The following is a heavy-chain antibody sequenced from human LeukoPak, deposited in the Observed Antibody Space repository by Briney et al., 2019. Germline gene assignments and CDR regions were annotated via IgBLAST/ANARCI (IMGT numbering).Heavy chain of an antibody. D-gene: IGHD3-22*01. CDR2: IYYSGST. Sequence: SETLSLTCTVSGGSISSYYWGWIRQPPGKGLEWIGSIYYSGSTYYNPSLKSRVTISVDTSKNQFSLKLSSVTAADTAVYYCASQSRYYYDSSGYYPFDYWGQGTLVTVSS. V-gene: IGHV4-39*01. CDR1: GGSISSYY. CDR3: ASQSRYYYDSSGYYPFDY. J-gene: IGHJ4*02.